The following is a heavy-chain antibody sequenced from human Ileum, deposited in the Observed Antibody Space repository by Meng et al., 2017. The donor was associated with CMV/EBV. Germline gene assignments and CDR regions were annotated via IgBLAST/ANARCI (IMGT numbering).Heavy chain of an antibody. V-gene: IGHV4-39*07. CDR3: ARDLTNKWFYY. D-gene: IGHD1-26*01. CDR2: MYFSGIA. Sequence: QPRLQESGAGLGKPAETLSLSCTASGNPISRGSHSWAWFRQPAGKRLEWIGSMYFSGIADYNPSLKSRVTISLHATQKQFSLRLTSVTAADSAVYFCARDLTNKWFYYWGQGTLVTVSS. J-gene: IGHJ4*02. CDR1: GNPISRGSHS.